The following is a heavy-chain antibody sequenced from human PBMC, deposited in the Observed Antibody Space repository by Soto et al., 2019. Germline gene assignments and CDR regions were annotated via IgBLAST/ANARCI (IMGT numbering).Heavy chain of an antibody. V-gene: IGHV4-31*03. Sequence: QMQLQESGPGLVKPSQTLSLTCTVSGGSISSGGYFWNWLRQHPGKGLEWIGFIYHSGSTFYSPSLQSRVSISVDTSKNQFSLKLSSVTPADTAVYYCAREGYAHFGDDGPFDPFYFDNWGPGTLVTVSS. J-gene: IGHJ4*02. D-gene: IGHD2-21*01. CDR2: IYHSGST. CDR1: GGSISSGGYF. CDR3: AREGYAHFGDDGPFDPFYFDN.